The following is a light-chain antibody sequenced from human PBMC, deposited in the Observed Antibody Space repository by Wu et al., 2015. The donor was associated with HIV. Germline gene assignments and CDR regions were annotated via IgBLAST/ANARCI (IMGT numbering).Light chain of an antibody. J-gene: IGKJ1*01. V-gene: IGKV3-20*01. CDR3: QQYGSSPGGT. CDR2: GAS. CDR1: QSVSTY. Sequence: EIVLTQSPATLSLSPGERATLSCRASQSVSTYLAWYQHKPGQAPRLLIYGASSRATGIPDRFSGSGSGTDFTLTISRLEPEDFAVYYCQQYGSSPGGTFGQGTKVEIK.